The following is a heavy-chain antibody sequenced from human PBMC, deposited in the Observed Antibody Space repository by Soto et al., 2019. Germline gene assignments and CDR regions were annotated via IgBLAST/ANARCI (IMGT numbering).Heavy chain of an antibody. D-gene: IGHD3-3*01. CDR1: GFTFSSYG. Sequence: GGSLRLSCAASGFTFSSYGMHWVRQAPGKGLEWVAVIWYDGSNKYYADSVKGRFTISRDNSKNTLYLQMNSLRAEDTAVYYCARSYARITIFGVSDYGMDVWGQGATVTV. CDR3: ARSYARITIFGVSDYGMDV. CDR2: IWYDGSNK. V-gene: IGHV3-33*01. J-gene: IGHJ6*02.